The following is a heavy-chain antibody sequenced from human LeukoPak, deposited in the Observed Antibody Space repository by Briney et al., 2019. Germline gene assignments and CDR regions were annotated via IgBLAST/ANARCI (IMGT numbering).Heavy chain of an antibody. D-gene: IGHD2-8*01. Sequence: ASVKVSCKTSGYIFTSYYMHRVRQAPGQGLEWMGVINPRADTTANAQKLQGRVTIARDPPTSTVYMERSSLRPEDTAVYYGARHDLGCTAPVDYWGQGILVTVSS. CDR2: INPRADTT. CDR1: GYIFTSYY. CDR3: ARHDLGCTAPVDY. J-gene: IGHJ4*02. V-gene: IGHV1-46*01.